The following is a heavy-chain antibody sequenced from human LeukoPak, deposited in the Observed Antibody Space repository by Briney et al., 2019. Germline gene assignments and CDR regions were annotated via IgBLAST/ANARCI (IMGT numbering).Heavy chain of an antibody. J-gene: IGHJ4*02. CDR2: IYTSGST. CDR1: GGSISSYY. V-gene: IGHV4-4*07. Sequence: SETLSLTCTVSGGSISSYYWSWIRQPAGKGLEWIGRIYTSGSTNYNPSLKSRVTMSVDTSKNQFSLKLSSVTAADTAVYYCASVGTYYDILTGYSAQYYFDYWGQGTLVTVSS. CDR3: ASVGTYYDILTGYSAQYYFDY. D-gene: IGHD3-9*01.